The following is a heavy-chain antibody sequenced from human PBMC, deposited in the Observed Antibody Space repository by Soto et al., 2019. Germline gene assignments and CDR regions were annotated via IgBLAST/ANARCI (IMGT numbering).Heavy chain of an antibody. Sequence: GAIPKIPCNGSGYSFARSWITWERPKTGEGLEWMGRIDPSDSQTYYSPTFRGHVTISVTKSITTVFLQWSSLRASDTAMYYCARQIYDSDTGPNFQYYFDSWGQGTPVTLSS. CDR2: IDPSDSQT. V-gene: IGHV5-10-1*01. D-gene: IGHD3-22*01. J-gene: IGHJ4*02. CDR1: GYSFARSW. CDR3: ARQIYDSDTGPNFQYYFDS.